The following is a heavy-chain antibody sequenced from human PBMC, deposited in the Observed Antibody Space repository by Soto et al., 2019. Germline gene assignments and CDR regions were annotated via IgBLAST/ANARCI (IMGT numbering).Heavy chain of an antibody. CDR2: ISGSGGST. D-gene: IGHD6-6*01. J-gene: IGHJ6*02. CDR1: GFTFSSYA. Sequence: GGSLRLSCAASGFTFSSYAMSWVRQAPGKGLEWVSAISGSGGSTYYADSVKGRFTISRDNSKNTLYLQMNSLRAEDTAVYYCARSSIAAPPGYYYGMDVWGQGTTVTVSS. CDR3: ARSSIAAPPGYYYGMDV. V-gene: IGHV3-23*01.